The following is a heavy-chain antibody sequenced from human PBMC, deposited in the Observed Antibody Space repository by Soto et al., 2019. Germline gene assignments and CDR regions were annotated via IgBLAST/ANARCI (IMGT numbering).Heavy chain of an antibody. CDR3: ARAFGVAATDFDY. Sequence: PGESLKISCKGSGYSFTNYWIGWVRQMPGKGLEWMGIIYPSDSDTRYSPSFQGQVTISADKSISTAYLQWSSLKASDTAMYYCARAFGVAATDFDYWGQGALVTVSS. V-gene: IGHV5-51*01. CDR1: GYSFTNYW. CDR2: IYPSDSDT. J-gene: IGHJ4*02. D-gene: IGHD3-16*01.